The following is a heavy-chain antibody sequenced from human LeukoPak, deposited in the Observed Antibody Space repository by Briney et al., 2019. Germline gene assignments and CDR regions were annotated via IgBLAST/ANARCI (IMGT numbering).Heavy chain of an antibody. CDR1: GFTFSDYY. CDR2: ISSSGTTI. J-gene: IGHJ4*02. D-gene: IGHD6-6*01. CDR3: ARDREYPAPDY. Sequence: PGGSLRLSCAASGFTFSDYYMSWIRQAPGKGLEGVSYISSSGTTIYYADSVKGRFTISRDNAKNSLFLQMNSLTAEDTAVYYCARDREYPAPDYWGQGTLVTASS. V-gene: IGHV3-11*01.